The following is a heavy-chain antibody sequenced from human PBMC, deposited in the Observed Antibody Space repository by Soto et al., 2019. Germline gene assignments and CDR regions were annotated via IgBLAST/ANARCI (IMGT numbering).Heavy chain of an antibody. J-gene: IGHJ4*02. CDR2: IIPNSGAT. D-gene: IGHD3-16*01. CDR3: ARDLGGEATIRY. Sequence: SVKVSCKSSGSSFRNFVISWVRQAPGQGLEWMGGIIPNSGATNYAQKFQGKVTITADEFTSTAYMELSGLTSEDTSFYYCARDLGGEATIRYWGQGTLVTVSS. V-gene: IGHV1-69*13. CDR1: GSSFRNFV.